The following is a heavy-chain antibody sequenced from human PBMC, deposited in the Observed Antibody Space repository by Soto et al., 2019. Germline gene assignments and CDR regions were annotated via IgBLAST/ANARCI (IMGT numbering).Heavy chain of an antibody. J-gene: IGHJ6*03. CDR1: GGSISSYY. CDR3: ARSNTYYDFWSGYQETYYYYYMDV. D-gene: IGHD3-3*01. CDR2: IYYSGST. V-gene: IGHV4-59*01. Sequence: SETLSLTCTVSGGSISSYYWSWIRQPPGKGLEWIGYIYYSGSTNYNPSLKSRVTISVDTSKNQFSLKLSSVTSADTAVYYCARSNTYYDFWSGYQETYYYYYMDVWGKGTTVTVSS.